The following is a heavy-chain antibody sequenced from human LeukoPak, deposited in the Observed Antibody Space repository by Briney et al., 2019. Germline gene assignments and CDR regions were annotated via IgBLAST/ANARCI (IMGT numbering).Heavy chain of an antibody. D-gene: IGHD3-10*01. CDR3: GKHGSGSYYRY. J-gene: IGHJ4*02. CDR1: GFTFSSYG. Sequence: PGGSLRLSCAASGFTFSSYGMHWVRQAPGKGLEWVAVISYDGSNKYYADSVKGRFTISRDNSKNTLYLQMNSLRAEDTAVYYCGKHGSGSYYRYWGQGTLVTVSS. CDR2: ISYDGSNK. V-gene: IGHV3-30*18.